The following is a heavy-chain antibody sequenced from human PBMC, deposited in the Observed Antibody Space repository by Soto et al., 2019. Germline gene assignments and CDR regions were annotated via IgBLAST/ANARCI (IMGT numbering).Heavy chain of an antibody. V-gene: IGHV5-51*01. D-gene: IGHD1-26*01. Sequence: PGMSLKISCKGSGYSFTSYWIGWVRQMPGKGLEWMGIIYPGDSDTRYSPSFQGQVTISXXXXXXTXYXQXXXLKAXDTAMYYCARHNDEVGATDFDSWGQGTLVTVSS. J-gene: IGHJ4*02. CDR1: GYSFTSYW. CDR3: ARHNDEVGATDFDS. CDR2: IYPGDSDT.